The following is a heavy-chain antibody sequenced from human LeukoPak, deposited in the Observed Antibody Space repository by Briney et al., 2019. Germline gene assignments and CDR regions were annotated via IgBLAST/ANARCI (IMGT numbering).Heavy chain of an antibody. V-gene: IGHV1-46*01. CDR2: INPSGGST. Sequence: ASVKVSCKASGYTFTSYYMHWVRQAPGQGLEWMGIINPSGGSTSYAQKFQGRVTMTRDTSTSTAYMELSSLTSEDTALYYCATDLPPVASSGWSDAFNVWGQGTMVTVS. CDR3: ATDLPPVASSGWSDAFNV. J-gene: IGHJ3*01. CDR1: GYTFTSYY. D-gene: IGHD6-19*01.